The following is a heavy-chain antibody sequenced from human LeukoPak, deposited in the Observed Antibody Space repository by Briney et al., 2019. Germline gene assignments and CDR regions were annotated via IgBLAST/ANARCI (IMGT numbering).Heavy chain of an antibody. J-gene: IGHJ6*02. V-gene: IGHV3-21*06. CDR1: VFTFTRFN. Sequence: PGVSLRLSCAASVFTFTRFNMNWVRQAPGKGLELVSSISTSGTYIYYADSVKGRFTISRDNAKNYLYLQMNSLRAEDTAVYYCARPFYYDSNGGEGMDVWGQGTTVTVSS. D-gene: IGHD3-22*01. CDR3: ARPFYYDSNGGEGMDV. CDR2: ISTSGTYI.